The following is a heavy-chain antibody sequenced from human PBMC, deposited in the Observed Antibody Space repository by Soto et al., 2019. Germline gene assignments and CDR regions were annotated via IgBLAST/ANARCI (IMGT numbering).Heavy chain of an antibody. CDR1: GYTFTSYY. D-gene: IGHD6-13*01. CDR3: AREIAAAGTDYCYYGMDV. J-gene: IGHJ6*02. Sequence: ASVKVSCKASGYTFTSYYMHWVRQAPGQGLEWMGIINPSGGSTSYAQKFQGRVTMTRDTSTSTVYMELSSLRSEDTAVYYCAREIAAAGTDYCYYGMDVWGQGTTVTVSS. V-gene: IGHV1-46*01. CDR2: INPSGGST.